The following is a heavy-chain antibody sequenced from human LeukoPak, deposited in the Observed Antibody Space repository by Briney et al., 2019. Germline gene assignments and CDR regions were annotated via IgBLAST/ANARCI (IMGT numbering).Heavy chain of an antibody. CDR1: GGSISSESAY. J-gene: IGHJ2*01. Sequence: SETLSLTCTVPGGSISSESAYWDWIRQPLGEGLEWIGSIYYSGSTYYNPSLKSRVTISVDTSKNQFSLKLSSVTAADTAVYYCARLPSYYKIGGRYFWGRGTLVTVSS. V-gene: IGHV4-39*01. CDR3: ARLPSYYKIGGRYF. CDR2: IYYSGST. D-gene: IGHD2-21*01.